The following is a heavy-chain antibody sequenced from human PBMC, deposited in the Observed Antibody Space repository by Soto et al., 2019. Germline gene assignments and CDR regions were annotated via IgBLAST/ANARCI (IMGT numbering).Heavy chain of an antibody. D-gene: IGHD6-6*01. V-gene: IGHV1-46*01. CDR1: GYTFTNFY. J-gene: IGHJ4*02. Sequence: QVQLVQSGAEVKEPGASVKISCKGSGYTFTNFYIHWVRQAPGRGLEWMGIVNPNGGSTNYAQNFKGRITISRDTSTSTVYMDLSSLRSEDTAVYYCARGLASGDYWGQGTLVTVSS. CDR3: ARGLASGDY. CDR2: VNPNGGST.